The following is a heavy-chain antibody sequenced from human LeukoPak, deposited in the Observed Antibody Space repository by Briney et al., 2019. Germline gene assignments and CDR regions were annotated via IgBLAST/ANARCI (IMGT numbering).Heavy chain of an antibody. J-gene: IGHJ4*02. D-gene: IGHD3-22*01. CDR2: IYTSGST. Sequence: SETLSLTCTVSGGSISSYYWSWLRQPAGKGLEWIGRIYTSGSTNYNPSLKSRVTISVDKSKNQFSLKLSSVTAADTAVYYCASGYVGSAPFEYWGQGTLVTVSS. CDR3: ASGYVGSAPFEY. V-gene: IGHV4-4*07. CDR1: GGSISSYY.